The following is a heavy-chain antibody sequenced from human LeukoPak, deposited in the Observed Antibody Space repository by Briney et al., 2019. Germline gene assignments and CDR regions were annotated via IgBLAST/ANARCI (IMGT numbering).Heavy chain of an antibody. D-gene: IGHD1-1*01. CDR2: IKGQTDGGAT. Sequence: GGSLRLSCAASGFTFSSAWMNWVRQAPGRGLEWVGRIKGQTDGGATDSAAPVKGRFTISRDDSRNTLYLQMNSLNTEDTAVYYCTAPKLVLYGLDVWGQGTMVIVSS. CDR1: GFTFSSAW. J-gene: IGHJ6*02. V-gene: IGHV3-15*07. CDR3: TAPKLVLYGLDV.